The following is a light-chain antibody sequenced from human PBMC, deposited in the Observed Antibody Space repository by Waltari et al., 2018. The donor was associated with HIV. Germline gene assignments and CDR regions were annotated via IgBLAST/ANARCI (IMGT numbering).Light chain of an antibody. J-gene: IGLJ3*02. Sequence: PVLTQSSSASASLGPSVTLTCTLSSGHSTHLLARHQQQPGKSPRYLMKIAGSVRYNKGIGVPDRFSGPSSGADRYLTLSHLQSEDEADYYCETWDSNTLVFGGGTKLTVL. CDR3: ETWDSNTLV. CDR1: SGHSTHL. CDR2: IAGSVRY. V-gene: IGLV4-60*03.